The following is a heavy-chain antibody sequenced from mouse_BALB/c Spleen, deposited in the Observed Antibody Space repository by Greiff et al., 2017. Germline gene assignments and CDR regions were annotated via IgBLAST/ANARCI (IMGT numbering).Heavy chain of an antibody. CDR3: AREYGNYGMDD. J-gene: IGHJ4*01. CDR2: ISYDGSN. D-gene: IGHD2-10*02. Sequence: EVLLVESGPGLVKPSQSLSLTCSVTGYSITSGYYWYWIRQFPGNKLEWMGYISYDGSNNYNPSLKNRISITRDTSKNQFFLKLNSVTTEVTATYYCAREYGNYGMDDWGQGTSVTVSS. V-gene: IGHV3-6*02. CDR1: GYSITSGYY.